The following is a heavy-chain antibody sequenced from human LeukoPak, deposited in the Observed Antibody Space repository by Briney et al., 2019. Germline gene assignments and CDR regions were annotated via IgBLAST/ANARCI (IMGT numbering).Heavy chain of an antibody. CDR2: IYPGDSDT. J-gene: IGHJ4*02. CDR3: AGLSSSSSYYFDF. V-gene: IGHV5-51*01. CDR1: GYSFTSFW. Sequence: GESLKISCKGSGYSFTSFWIAWVRQMPGKGLEWMGIIYPGDSDTRNSPSFQGQVTVSADKSTSTAYLQWSSLKASDTAIYYCAGLSSSSSYYFDFWGQGTLVTVSS. D-gene: IGHD6-13*01.